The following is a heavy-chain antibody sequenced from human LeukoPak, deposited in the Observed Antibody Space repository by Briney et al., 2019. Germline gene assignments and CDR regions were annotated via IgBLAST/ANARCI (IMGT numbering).Heavy chain of an antibody. J-gene: IGHJ3*02. CDR2: INHSGST. Sequence: PSETLSLTCAVYGGSFSGYYWSWIRQPPGKGLEWIGEINHSGSTNYNPSLKSRVTISVDTSKNQFSLKLSSVTAADTAVYYRARDQQWLAAFDIWGQGTMVTVSS. CDR1: GGSFSGYY. V-gene: IGHV4-34*01. D-gene: IGHD6-19*01. CDR3: ARDQQWLAAFDI.